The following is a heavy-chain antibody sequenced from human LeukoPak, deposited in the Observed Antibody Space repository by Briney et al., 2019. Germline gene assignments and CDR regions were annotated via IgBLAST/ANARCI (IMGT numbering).Heavy chain of an antibody. CDR1: GGSITSGTSY. CDR3: ARRHQKTPYYYMDV. Sequence: SETLSLTCTVSGGSITSGTSYWSWIRQPGGKGLEWIGRIYHSGSTYYNPSLKSRVTISVDTSKNQFSLKLSSVTAADTAVYYCARRHQKTPYYYMDVWGKGTTVTVSS. D-gene: IGHD2-2*01. V-gene: IGHV4-61*02. J-gene: IGHJ6*03. CDR2: IYHSGST.